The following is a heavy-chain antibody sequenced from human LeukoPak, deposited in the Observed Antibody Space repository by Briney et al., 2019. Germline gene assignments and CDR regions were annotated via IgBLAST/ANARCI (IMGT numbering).Heavy chain of an antibody. V-gene: IGHV3-7*03. CDR2: INQDGSEK. Sequence: PGGSLRLSCAASGFTVNSNYMSWVRQAPGKGLEWVANINQDGSEKNYVDSVKGRFTISRDNAENSLYLQMNSLRVEDTAVYYCVRDMDVWGQGTTVTVSS. CDR1: GFTVNSNY. CDR3: VRDMDV. J-gene: IGHJ6*02.